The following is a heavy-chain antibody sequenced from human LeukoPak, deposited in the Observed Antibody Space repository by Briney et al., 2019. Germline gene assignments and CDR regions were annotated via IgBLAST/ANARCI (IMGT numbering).Heavy chain of an antibody. D-gene: IGHD4-23*01. CDR2: VYTIGST. V-gene: IGHV4-4*07. J-gene: IGHJ4*02. CDR1: GGSMSSYY. Sequence: SETLSLTCTVSGGSMSSYYWSWIRQPAGKGLEWIGRVYTIGSTDYNPSLKSRVTISTDQSKNQFSLNLRSVTAADTAVYFCARGGRNSRVQFDYWGQGTLVTVSS. CDR3: ARGGRNSRVQFDY.